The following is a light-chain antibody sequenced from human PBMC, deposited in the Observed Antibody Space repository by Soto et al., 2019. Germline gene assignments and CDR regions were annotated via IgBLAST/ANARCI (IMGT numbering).Light chain of an antibody. J-gene: IGLJ2*01. CDR3: SSFTSSDTLVV. CDR2: DVS. Sequence: QSALTQPASVSGSPGQSITISCTGTSSDVGGYNFVSWYQHHPAQAPKLMIYDVSNRPSGVSNRFSGSKSGNTASLTISGLQAEDEAHYYCSSFTSSDTLVVFGGGTKLTVL. CDR1: SSDVGGYNF. V-gene: IGLV2-14*03.